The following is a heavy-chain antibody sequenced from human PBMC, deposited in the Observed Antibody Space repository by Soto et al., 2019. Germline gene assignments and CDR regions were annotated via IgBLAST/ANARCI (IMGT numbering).Heavy chain of an antibody. CDR1: GFTFSSYS. CDR2: ISSSSSYI. D-gene: IGHD5-18*01. CDR3: ARDQPGYSYGYGLGY. Sequence: EVQLVESGGGLVKPGGSLRLSCAASGFTFSSYSMNWVRQAPGKGLEWVSSISSSSSYIYYADSVKGRFTISRDNVKISLYLQMICLRVDDSAVSYCARDQPGYSYGYGLGYWGQGTLVTVSS. J-gene: IGHJ4*02. V-gene: IGHV3-21*01.